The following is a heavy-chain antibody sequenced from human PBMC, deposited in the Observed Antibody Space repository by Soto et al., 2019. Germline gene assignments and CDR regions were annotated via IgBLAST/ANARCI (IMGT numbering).Heavy chain of an antibody. CDR2: IYWNDDD. D-gene: IGHD2-15*01. CDR1: GFSLTASGMG. CDR3: ARRRFDVRWYWGAFDI. V-gene: IGHV2-5*01. J-gene: IGHJ3*02. Sequence: QITLKESGPTLVKPTQTLTLTCTFSGFSLTASGMGVGWIRQPPGKALEWLGLIYWNDDDRFSPSLENRLTITKDTSKNQVVLTLTNMDPVDTATYFCARRRFDVRWYWGAFDIWGPGAKVTVSS.